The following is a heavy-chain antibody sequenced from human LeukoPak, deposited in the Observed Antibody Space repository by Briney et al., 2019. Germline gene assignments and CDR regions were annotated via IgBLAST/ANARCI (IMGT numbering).Heavy chain of an antibody. J-gene: IGHJ4*02. D-gene: IGHD2-15*01. CDR2: ISYDGSNK. CDR1: GFTFSAFD. Sequence: PAGRSLRLSCAASGFTFSAFDMHWVRQAPGKGLEWVAVISYDGSNKYYADSVKGRFTISRDNSKNTLHLQVNSLRAEDTAVYYCARDEGHCSDDNCSPAAVGYFDYWGQGTLVTVSS. V-gene: IGHV3-30-3*01. CDR3: ARDEGHCSDDNCSPAAVGYFDY.